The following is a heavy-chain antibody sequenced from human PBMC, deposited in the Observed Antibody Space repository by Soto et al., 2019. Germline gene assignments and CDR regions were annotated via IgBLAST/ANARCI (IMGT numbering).Heavy chain of an antibody. V-gene: IGHV3-30*18. D-gene: IGHD3-22*01. CDR2: ISYDGSNK. CDR3: AKDRVPPYYYDSSGYPDY. CDR1: GFTFSSYG. Sequence: GGSLRLSCAASGFTFSSYGMHWVRQAPGKGLEWVAVISYDGSNKYYADSVKGRFTISRDNSKNTLYLQMNSLRAEDTAVYYCAKDRVPPYYYDSSGYPDYWGQGTLVTVSS. J-gene: IGHJ4*02.